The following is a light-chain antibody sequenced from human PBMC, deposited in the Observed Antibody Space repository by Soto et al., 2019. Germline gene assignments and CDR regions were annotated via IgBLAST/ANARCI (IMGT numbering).Light chain of an antibody. CDR2: EVT. CDR1: SSDVGAYDY. J-gene: IGLJ1*01. CDR3: SSYTSTSTYV. Sequence: QSALTQPASVSGSPGQSITISCTGTSSDVGAYDYVSWYQQHPGKAPTFMIYEVTNRPPGVSHRFSGSKSGNTASLAISGLQAEDEADYYCSSYTSTSTYVFGPGTKVTVL. V-gene: IGLV2-14*01.